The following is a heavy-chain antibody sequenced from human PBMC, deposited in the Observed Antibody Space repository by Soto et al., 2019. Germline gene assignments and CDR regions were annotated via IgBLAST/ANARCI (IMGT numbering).Heavy chain of an antibody. CDR3: ARYRMNDFWSGYPTHMDV. CDR1: GGSISSSSYY. D-gene: IGHD3-3*01. J-gene: IGHJ6*03. CDR2: IYYSGST. V-gene: IGHV4-39*01. Sequence: PSETLSLTCTVSGGSISSSSYYWGWIRQPPGKGLEWIGSIYYSGSTYYNPSLKSRVTISVDTSKNQFSPKLSSVTAADTAVYYCARYRMNDFWSGYPTHMDVWGKGTTVTVSS.